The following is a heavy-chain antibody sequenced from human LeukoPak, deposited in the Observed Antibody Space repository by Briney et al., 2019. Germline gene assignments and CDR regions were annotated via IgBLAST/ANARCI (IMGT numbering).Heavy chain of an antibody. J-gene: IGHJ4*02. V-gene: IGHV3-7*01. D-gene: IGHD5-18*01. CDR1: AFTFSNYW. CDR2: IKQDGSEK. CDR3: ARGLGTGYSYGNLDY. Sequence: PGGSLRLSCAASAFTFSNYWMSWVRQAPGKGLEWVANIKQDGSEKYYVDSVKGRFTISRDNAKNSLYLQMNSLRAEDTAVYYCARGLGTGYSYGNLDYWGQGTLVSVSS.